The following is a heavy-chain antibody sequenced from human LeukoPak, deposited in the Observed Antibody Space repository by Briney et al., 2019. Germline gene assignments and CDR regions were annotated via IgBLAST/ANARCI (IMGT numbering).Heavy chain of an antibody. CDR3: ARGGTAAAGPRLDY. J-gene: IGHJ4*02. CDR1: ADIASSNSAA. Sequence: SQTLSLTCPLSADIASSNSAAWNWIRQSPSGGLEWLGRTYYRSKWYHDYEVSVKSRITINPDTSKNQFSLQLNAVTPEDTAVYYCARGGTAAAGPRLDYWGQGTLVTVSS. CDR2: TYYRSKWYH. D-gene: IGHD6-13*01. V-gene: IGHV6-1*01.